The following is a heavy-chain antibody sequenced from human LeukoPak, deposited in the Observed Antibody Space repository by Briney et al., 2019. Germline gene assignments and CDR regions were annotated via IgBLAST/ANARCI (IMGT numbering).Heavy chain of an antibody. CDR1: GFTFSSYW. CDR2: IKSDGST. V-gene: IGHV3-74*01. Sequence: GGSLRLSCAASGFTFSSYWMHWVRQAPGKGLVWVSRIKSDGSTRYADSVKGRFTISRDNAKNTVSLQMNSLRAEDTAVYYCARAHAVAGTNWFDPWGQGTLVTVSS. CDR3: ARAHAVAGTNWFDP. D-gene: IGHD6-19*01. J-gene: IGHJ5*02.